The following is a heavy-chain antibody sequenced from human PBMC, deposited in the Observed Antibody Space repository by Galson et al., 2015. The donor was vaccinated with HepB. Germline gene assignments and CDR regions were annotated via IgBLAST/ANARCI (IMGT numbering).Heavy chain of an antibody. D-gene: IGHD3-9*01. Sequence: SLRLSCAASGFTFTSYGMQWVRQAPGKGLEYVSAISSSGGSTYYADSVKGRFTISRDNSKNMLYLQMSSLRAEDTAVYYCVKDLVSDLLTGSFDYWGQGTLVTVSS. CDR3: VKDLVSDLLTGSFDY. J-gene: IGHJ4*02. CDR2: ISSSGGST. CDR1: GFTFTSYG. V-gene: IGHV3-64D*06.